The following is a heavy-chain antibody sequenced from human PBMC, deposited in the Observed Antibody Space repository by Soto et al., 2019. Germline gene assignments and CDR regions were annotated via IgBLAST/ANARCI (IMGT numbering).Heavy chain of an antibody. V-gene: IGHV4-34*01. J-gene: IGHJ6*02. CDR1: GGSSSAYD. Sequence: PSETLSLTCAVYGGSSSAYDWRWIRQPPGKGLEWIGQISHSGATDYNPSHKSRVSISGDTSKNQFSLILTSVTAADTAVYYCARQKNAWFYGMDVWGQGTTVTVSS. CDR2: ISHSGAT. CDR3: ARQKNAWFYGMDV. D-gene: IGHD3-16*01.